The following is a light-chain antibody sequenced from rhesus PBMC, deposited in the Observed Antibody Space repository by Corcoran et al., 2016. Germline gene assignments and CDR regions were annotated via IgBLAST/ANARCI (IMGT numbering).Light chain of an antibody. CDR1: QGSNNY. Sequence: IQMTQAPSSLSASVGDTVTITCRASQGSNNYLSWYQQKQGKAPTPLFYYASSLETGVPPRLNGSGSWKDYTRTIRNRQPADIETYYYQPYDNSPFTCGPGTKLGIK. V-gene: IGKV1-66*01. J-gene: IGKJ3*01. CDR3: QPYDNSPFT. CDR2: YAS.